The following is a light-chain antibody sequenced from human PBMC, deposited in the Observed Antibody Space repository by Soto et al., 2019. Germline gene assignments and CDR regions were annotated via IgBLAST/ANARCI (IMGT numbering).Light chain of an antibody. CDR3: QQYVTSSPRT. CDR1: QGVSSSY. Sequence: EIVFTQAPGTPSFSPGGRATPSCRARQGVSSSYLVWHQQKPGQAPRLLIYAASRRATGIPDRFSGSGSGTDFTLTITRLEPEDFAVYYCQQYVTSSPRTFGQGTKVDIK. CDR2: AAS. V-gene: IGKV3-20*01. J-gene: IGKJ1*01.